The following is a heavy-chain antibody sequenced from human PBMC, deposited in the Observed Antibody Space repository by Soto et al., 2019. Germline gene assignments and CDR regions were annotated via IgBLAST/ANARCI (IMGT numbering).Heavy chain of an antibody. D-gene: IGHD2-15*01. CDR1: GGSISSSSYY. Sequence: SETLSLTCTVSGGSISSSSYYWVWIRQPPGKGLEWIGSIYYSGSTYYNPSLKSRVTISVDTSKDQFSLKLSSVTAADTAVYYCARHTPAISISDHWGQGTLVTVS. V-gene: IGHV4-39*01. CDR2: IYYSGST. J-gene: IGHJ4*02. CDR3: ARHTPAISISDH.